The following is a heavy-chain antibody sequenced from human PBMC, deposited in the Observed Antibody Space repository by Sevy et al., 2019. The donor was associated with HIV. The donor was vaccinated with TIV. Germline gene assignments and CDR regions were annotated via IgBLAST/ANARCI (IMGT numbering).Heavy chain of an antibody. CDR2: IHYSGST. V-gene: IGHV4-59*01. Sequence: SETLSLTCTVSAGSISSYYWTWIRQPPGKGLEWIGFIHYSGSTNYNPSLKSRVTISVDTSKNQFSLNLSSVTAADTAVYYCARRGYDGSGSNWFDSWGQGTLVTVSS. D-gene: IGHD3-22*01. CDR1: AGSISSYY. J-gene: IGHJ5*01. CDR3: ARRGYDGSGSNWFDS.